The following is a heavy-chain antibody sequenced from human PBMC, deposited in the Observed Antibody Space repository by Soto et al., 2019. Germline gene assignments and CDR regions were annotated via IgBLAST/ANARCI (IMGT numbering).Heavy chain of an antibody. CDR1: GFTFSSYS. V-gene: IGHV3-21*01. Sequence: GGSLRLSCAASGFTFSSYSMKWVRQAPGKGLEWVSSISSSSSYIYYADSVKGRFTISRDNAKNSLYLQMNSLRAEDTAVYYCARVLPYGDYVDYWGQGTLVTVSS. J-gene: IGHJ4*02. CDR3: ARVLPYGDYVDY. D-gene: IGHD4-17*01. CDR2: ISSSSSYI.